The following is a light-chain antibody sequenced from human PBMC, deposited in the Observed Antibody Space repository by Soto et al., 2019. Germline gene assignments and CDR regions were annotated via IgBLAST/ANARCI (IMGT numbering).Light chain of an antibody. J-gene: IGLJ2*01. Sequence: QPLLTQPPSVSGAPGQRVTISCTGSSSNIGAGYDVQWYQQLPGAAPRLLIFGNTNRPSGVPDRFSGSRSGTSASLAISGLQAEDEADYYCQSYDISLSVSVVFGGGTKLTVL. CDR3: QSYDISLSVSVV. V-gene: IGLV1-40*01. CDR2: GNT. CDR1: SSNIGAGYD.